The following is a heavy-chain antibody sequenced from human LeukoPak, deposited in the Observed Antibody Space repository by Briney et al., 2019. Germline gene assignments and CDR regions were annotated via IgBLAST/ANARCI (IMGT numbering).Heavy chain of an antibody. Sequence: SETLSLTCTVSGGSISSYYWSWIRQPPGKGLEWVGEINHSGSTNYNPSLKSRVTISVDTSKNQFSLKLSSVTAADTAVYYCARGDGYSSSWYSYWGQGTLVTVSS. D-gene: IGHD6-13*01. V-gene: IGHV4-34*01. CDR1: GGSISSYY. CDR2: INHSGST. J-gene: IGHJ4*02. CDR3: ARGDGYSSSWYSY.